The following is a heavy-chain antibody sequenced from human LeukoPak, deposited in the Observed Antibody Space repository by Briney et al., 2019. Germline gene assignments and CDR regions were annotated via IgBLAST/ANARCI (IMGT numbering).Heavy chain of an antibody. CDR2: ISDSGST. Sequence: PSETLSLTCMVSGGSISSYYWSWIRQPPGKGLEWIGYISDSGSTNYNASLKSRVTISVDTSKNQFSLKLSSVTAADTAVYYCARRIAAADAFDIWGQGTMVTVSS. CDR3: ARRIAAADAFDI. J-gene: IGHJ3*02. V-gene: IGHV4-59*08. CDR1: GGSISSYY. D-gene: IGHD6-13*01.